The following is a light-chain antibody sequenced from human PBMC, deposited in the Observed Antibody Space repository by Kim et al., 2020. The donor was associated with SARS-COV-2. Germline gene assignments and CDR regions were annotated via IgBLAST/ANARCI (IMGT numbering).Light chain of an antibody. V-gene: IGLV3-1*01. CDR2: QDI. CDR1: KLGDKH. Sequence: SYELTQPPSVSVSPGQTASITCSGHKLGDKHAYWYQQKPGQSPVLVIYQDIKRPSGIPERFSGSNSGNTATLTISGTQSMDEADYYCQAWDSSTAVFGGG. CDR3: QAWDSSTAV. J-gene: IGLJ3*02.